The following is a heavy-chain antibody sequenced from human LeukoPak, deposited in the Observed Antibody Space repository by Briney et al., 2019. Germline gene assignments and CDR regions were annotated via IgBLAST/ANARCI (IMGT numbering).Heavy chain of an antibody. D-gene: IGHD2-15*01. Sequence: SETLSLTCTVSGGSISSSSYYWGWIRQPPGKGLEWIGSIYYSRSTYYNPSLKSRVTISVDTSKNQFSLKLSSVTAADTAVYYCARRKDCSGGSCPYDWGQGTLVTVSS. CDR1: GGSISSSSYY. J-gene: IGHJ4*02. CDR3: ARRKDCSGGSCPYD. V-gene: IGHV4-39*01. CDR2: IYYSRST.